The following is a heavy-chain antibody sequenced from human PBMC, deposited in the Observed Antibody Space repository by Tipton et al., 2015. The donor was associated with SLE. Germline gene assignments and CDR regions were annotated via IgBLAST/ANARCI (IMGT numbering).Heavy chain of an antibody. D-gene: IGHD6-19*01. J-gene: IGHJ6*03. CDR3: ARGLGAYSSGWRYYYYYMDV. CDR2: INHSGGT. V-gene: IGHV4-34*01. Sequence: LRLSCAVYGGSFSGYYWSWIRQPPGKGLEWTGEINHSGGTNYNPSLKSRVTISVDTSKNQFSLKLSSVTAADTAVYYCARGLGAYSSGWRYYYYYMDVWGKGTTVTVSS. CDR1: GGSFSGYY.